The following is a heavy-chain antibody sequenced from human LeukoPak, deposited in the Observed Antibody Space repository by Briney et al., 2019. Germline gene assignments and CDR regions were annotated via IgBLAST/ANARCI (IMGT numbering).Heavy chain of an antibody. V-gene: IGHV3-11*06. CDR2: ISSSSTYT. D-gene: IGHD1-7*01. Sequence: GGSLRLSCAASGFTFSDYYMSWIRQAPGKGLEWVSYISSSSTYTNYADSVKGRFTISRDNAENSLYLQMNSLRAEDTAVYYCARRGTTSHSFDYWGQGTLVTVSS. CDR3: ARRGTTSHSFDY. J-gene: IGHJ4*02. CDR1: GFTFSDYY.